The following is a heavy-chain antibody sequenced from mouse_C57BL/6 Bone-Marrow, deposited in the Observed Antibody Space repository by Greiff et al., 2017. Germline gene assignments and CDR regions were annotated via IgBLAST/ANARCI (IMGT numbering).Heavy chain of an antibody. D-gene: IGHD1-1*01. V-gene: IGHV1-81*01. CDR1: GYTFTSYG. J-gene: IGHJ3*01. CDR3: ARAPHYYGSSYGFAY. CDR2: IYPRSGNT. Sequence: VMLMESGAELARPGASVKLSCKASGYTFTSYGISWVKQRTGQGLEWIGEIYPRSGNTYYNEKFKGKATLTADKSSSTAYMELRSLTSEDSAVYFCARAPHYYGSSYGFAYWGQGTLVTVSA.